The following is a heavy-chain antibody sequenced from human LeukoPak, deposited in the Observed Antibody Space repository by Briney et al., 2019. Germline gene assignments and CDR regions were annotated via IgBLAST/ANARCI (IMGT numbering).Heavy chain of an antibody. CDR2: IYYSGST. V-gene: IGHV4-61*08. CDR1: GGSISSGDYY. J-gene: IGHJ4*02. D-gene: IGHD3-10*01. CDR3: ARRSYYGSGSFDY. Sequence: SETLSLTCTVSGGSISSGDYYWSWIRQPPGKGLEWIGYIYYSGSTNYNPSLKSRVTISVDTSKNQFSLKLSSVTAADTAVYYCARRSYYGSGSFDYWGQGTLVTVSS.